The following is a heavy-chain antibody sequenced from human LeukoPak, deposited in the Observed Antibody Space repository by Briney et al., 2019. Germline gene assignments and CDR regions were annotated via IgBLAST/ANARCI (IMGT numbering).Heavy chain of an antibody. Sequence: GGSLRLSCAASGFSFSNYGMNWVRQAPGKGLEWVAVISGNSGRTYYADSVKGRFTISRDSSKKTLYLDMNSLRVEDTAIYYCAKDGVYYDFWSGYPGYYYFDYWGQGTLVTVSS. CDR2: ISGNSGRT. D-gene: IGHD3-3*01. CDR1: GFSFSNYG. J-gene: IGHJ4*02. V-gene: IGHV3-23*01. CDR3: AKDGVYYDFWSGYPGYYYFDY.